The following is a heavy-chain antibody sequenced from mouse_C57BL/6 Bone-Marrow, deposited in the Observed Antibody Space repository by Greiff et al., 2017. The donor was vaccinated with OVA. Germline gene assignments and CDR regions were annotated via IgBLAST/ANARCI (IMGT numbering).Heavy chain of an antibody. J-gene: IGHJ2*01. CDR1: GYTFTSYW. CDR2: IYPGSGST. Sequence: QVQLQQPGAELVKPGASVKMSCKASGYTFTSYWITWVKQRPGQGLEWIGDIYPGSGSTNYNEKFKSKATLTVDTSSSTAYMQLSSLTSEDSAVYYCASSPLGTTVVEDYWGQGTTLTVSS. V-gene: IGHV1-55*01. CDR3: ASSPLGTTVVEDY. D-gene: IGHD1-1*01.